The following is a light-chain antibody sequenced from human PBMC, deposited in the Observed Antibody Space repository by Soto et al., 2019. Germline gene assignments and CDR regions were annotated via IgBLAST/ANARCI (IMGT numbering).Light chain of an antibody. V-gene: IGLV2-14*01. CDR2: EVS. CDR3: SSYTTSSPVV. CDR1: SSDVGAYNY. J-gene: IGLJ2*01. Sequence: QSALTQPASVSGSPGQSITISCTGTSSDVGAYNYVSWYQQHPGTAPKLMIYEVSSRPSGVSNRFSGSKSGNTASLTISGLQAADEADYYCSSYTTSSPVVFGGGTKLTVL.